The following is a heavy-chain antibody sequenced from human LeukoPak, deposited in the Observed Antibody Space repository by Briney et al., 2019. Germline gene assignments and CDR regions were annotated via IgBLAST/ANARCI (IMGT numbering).Heavy chain of an antibody. Sequence: GASVKVSCKASGYTFTGYYMHWVRQAPGQGLEWMGWINPNSGGTNYAQKFQGRVTMTRDTSISTAYMELSRLRSDDTAVYYCARDPPPGGYSGYGYPHTLYYFDYWGQGTLVTVSS. CDR1: GYTFTGYY. CDR2: INPNSGGT. CDR3: ARDPPPGGYSGYGYPHTLYYFDY. D-gene: IGHD5-12*01. J-gene: IGHJ4*02. V-gene: IGHV1-2*02.